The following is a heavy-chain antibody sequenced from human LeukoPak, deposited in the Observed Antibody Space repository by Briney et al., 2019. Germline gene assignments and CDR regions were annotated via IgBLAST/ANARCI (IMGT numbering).Heavy chain of an antibody. CDR2: IYYSGST. D-gene: IGHD6-13*01. CDR3: ARDAHSAEHAFDI. CDR1: GGSVSSGSYD. J-gene: IGHJ3*02. V-gene: IGHV4-61*01. Sequence: LETLSLTCTVSGGSVSSGSYDWSWIRQPPGKGLEWIGYIYYSGSTNYNPSLKSRVTISVDTSKNQFSLKLSSVTAADTAVYYCARDAHSAEHAFDIWGQGTMVTVSS.